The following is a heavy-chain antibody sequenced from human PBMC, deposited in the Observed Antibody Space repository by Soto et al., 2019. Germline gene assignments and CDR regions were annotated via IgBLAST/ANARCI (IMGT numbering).Heavy chain of an antibody. CDR3: ARGGQQLHGMDV. Sequence: QVQLVESGGGLVKPGGSLRLSCAASGFTFSDYYMTWIRQAPGKGLEWVSYISSSGSPIYYADSVKGRFTISRDNAETSLYRQMHSLRAEDTAVYYCARGGQQLHGMDVWGQGTTVTVSS. CDR1: GFTFSDYY. J-gene: IGHJ6*02. CDR2: ISSSGSPI. D-gene: IGHD6-13*01. V-gene: IGHV3-11*01.